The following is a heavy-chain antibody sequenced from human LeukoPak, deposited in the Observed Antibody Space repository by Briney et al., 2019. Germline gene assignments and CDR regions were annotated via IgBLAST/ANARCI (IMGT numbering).Heavy chain of an antibody. CDR2: IYPEDSDT. CDR3: ARHRDGYNRD. D-gene: IGHD5-24*01. Sequence: GESLKISCKGTGDSFNTHWIARVRQMPGRGLELMGVIYPEDSDTRYTPSFQGRVTISADKTINTAYLQWTSLKASDTAMYFCARHRDGYNRDWGQGTLVIVSS. J-gene: IGHJ4*02. CDR1: GDSFNTHW. V-gene: IGHV5-51*01.